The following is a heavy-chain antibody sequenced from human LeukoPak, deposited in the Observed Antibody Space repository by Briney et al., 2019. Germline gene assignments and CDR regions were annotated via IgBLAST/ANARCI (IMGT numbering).Heavy chain of an antibody. D-gene: IGHD5-24*01. CDR3: ARASAGRWLDY. J-gene: IGHJ4*02. CDR2: IYGGGGT. Sequence: SETLSLTCSVSGGSISTYFWRWIRQPAGKGLEWIGRIYGGGGTNYSPSLKSRITMSVESSKSQISLKLTYMTAADTAVYFCARASAGRWLDYWGQGILVTVSS. V-gene: IGHV4-4*07. CDR1: GGSISTYF.